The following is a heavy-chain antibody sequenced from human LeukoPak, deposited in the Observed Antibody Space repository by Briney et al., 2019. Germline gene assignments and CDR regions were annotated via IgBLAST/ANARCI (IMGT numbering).Heavy chain of an antibody. D-gene: IGHD2-15*01. CDR1: GFTFSSYA. J-gene: IGHJ4*02. CDR3: ARAFAVVVAATDY. CDR2: ISYDGSNK. Sequence: PGRSLRLSCAASGFTFSSYAMHWVRQAPGKGLEWVAVISYDGSNKYYADSVKGRFTISRDNSKNTLYLQMNSLRAEDTAVYYCARAFAVVVAATDYWGQGTLVTVSS. V-gene: IGHV3-30-3*01.